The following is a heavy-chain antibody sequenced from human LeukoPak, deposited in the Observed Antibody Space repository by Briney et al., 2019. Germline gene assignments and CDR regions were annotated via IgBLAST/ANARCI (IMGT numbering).Heavy chain of an antibody. J-gene: IGHJ4*02. CDR2: ISSSSSTI. D-gene: IGHD4-17*01. CDR1: GFTFSSYS. Sequence: PRGSLRLSCAASGFTFSSYSMNWVRQAPGKRLEWVSYISSSSSTIYYADSVKGRFTISRDNAKNSLYLQMNSLRAEDTAVYYCASPYGDFPLWGQGTLVTVSS. V-gene: IGHV3-48*04. CDR3: ASPYGDFPL.